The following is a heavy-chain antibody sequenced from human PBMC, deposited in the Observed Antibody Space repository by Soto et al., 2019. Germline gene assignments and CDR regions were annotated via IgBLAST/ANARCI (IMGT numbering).Heavy chain of an antibody. Sequence: QITLKESGPTLVKPTQTLTLTCTFSGFSLSTSGVGVGWIRQPPGKALEWLALIYWDDDKRYSRSLKSRLTSAKHITKEQVVPTINTMEHADRASHYCTHNSQVVGLRAFWGHGP. CDR1: GFSLSTSGVG. D-gene: IGHD3-22*01. CDR3: THNSQVVGLRAF. CDR2: IYWDDDK. J-gene: IGHJ4*01. V-gene: IGHV2-5*02.